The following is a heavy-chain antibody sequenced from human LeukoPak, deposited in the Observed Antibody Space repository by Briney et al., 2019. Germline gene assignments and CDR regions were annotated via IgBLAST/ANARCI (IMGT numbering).Heavy chain of an antibody. Sequence: PGGSLRLSCAASGFTFSDYWMSWVRQTPEKGLEWVANIKQDESKIYYVGSVKGRFTISRDNAKNSLYLQMNSLRADDTAVYYCARDKIVGPTTLDYWGQGTLVTVSS. CDR2: IKQDESKI. CDR3: ARDKIVGPTTLDY. CDR1: GFTFSDYW. D-gene: IGHD1-26*01. V-gene: IGHV3-7*01. J-gene: IGHJ4*02.